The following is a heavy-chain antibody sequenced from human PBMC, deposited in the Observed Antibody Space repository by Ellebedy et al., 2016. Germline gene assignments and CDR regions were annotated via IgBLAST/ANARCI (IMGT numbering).Heavy chain of an antibody. J-gene: IGHJ6*03. CDR2: IIPIFGTA. CDR3: ASLGRLDTAMVTSDYYYMDV. D-gene: IGHD5-18*01. CDR1: GGTFSSYA. V-gene: IGHV1-69*13. Sequence: SVKVSXXASGGTFSSYAISWVRQAPGQGLEWMGGIIPIFGTANYAQKFQGRVTITADESTSTAYMELSSLRSEDTAVYYCASLGRLDTAMVTSDYYYMDVWGKGTTVTVSS.